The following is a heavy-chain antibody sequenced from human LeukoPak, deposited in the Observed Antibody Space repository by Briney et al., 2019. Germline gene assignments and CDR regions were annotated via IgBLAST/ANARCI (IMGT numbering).Heavy chain of an antibody. CDR3: ARDTGIAAAGTADY. J-gene: IGHJ4*02. V-gene: IGHV3-33*01. D-gene: IGHD6-13*01. CDR2: IWYDGSNK. Sequence: PGGSVRLSCAASGFTFSSYGMHWVRQAPGKGLEWVAVIWYDGSNKYYADSVKGRFTISRDNSKNTLYLQMNSLRAEDTAVYYCARDTGIAAAGTADYWGQGTLVTVSS. CDR1: GFTFSSYG.